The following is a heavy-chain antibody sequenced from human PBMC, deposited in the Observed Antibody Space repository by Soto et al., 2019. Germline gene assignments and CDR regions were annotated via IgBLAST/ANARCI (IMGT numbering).Heavy chain of an antibody. Sequence: PGGSLRLSCAASGFTLTNYAMNWVRQAPGKGLEWVSSVSSTSIYIYYADSMKGRFTISRDNAKNSVYLQMNSLRAEDTAVYYCAKDQGSSWYEIDYWGQGTLVTVSS. CDR1: GFTLTNYA. J-gene: IGHJ4*02. CDR2: VSSTSIYI. D-gene: IGHD6-13*01. CDR3: AKDQGSSWYEIDY. V-gene: IGHV3-21*04.